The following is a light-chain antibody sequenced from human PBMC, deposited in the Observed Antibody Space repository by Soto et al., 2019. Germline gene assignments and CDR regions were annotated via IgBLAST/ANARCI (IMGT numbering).Light chain of an antibody. V-gene: IGLV2-14*03. CDR3: SSYTSSMTNV. J-gene: IGLJ1*01. CDR1: SNDVGGYNS. CDR2: DVG. Sequence: QSALTQPASVSGSPGQSITISFTGNSNDVGGYNSVSWYQHHPGKAPKFILFDVGVRPSGVSYRFSCSKSGNTASLTISGLQAADEADYFCSSYTSSMTNVFGSGTKVTVL.